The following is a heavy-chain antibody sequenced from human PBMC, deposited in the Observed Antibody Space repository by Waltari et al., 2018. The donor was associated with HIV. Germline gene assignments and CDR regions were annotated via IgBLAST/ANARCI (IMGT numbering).Heavy chain of an antibody. Sequence: VRQAPGKGLEWVSYISYTGKTIYYADSVKGRFTISRDNAKNSLSLQMSSLSAEDTAVYYCTQGGYCSGSGCYGDNHFDVWGPGVLVTVSS. CDR3: TQGGYCSGSGCYGDNHFDV. V-gene: IGHV3-11*01. D-gene: IGHD2-8*02. J-gene: IGHJ4*02. CDR2: ISYTGKTI.